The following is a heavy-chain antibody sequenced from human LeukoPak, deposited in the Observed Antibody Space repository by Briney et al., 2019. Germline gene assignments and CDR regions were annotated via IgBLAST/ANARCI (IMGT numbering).Heavy chain of an antibody. Sequence: PGGSLRLSCAASGFHFSRYSMNWVRQAPGKGLEWLSYISYSSSAIYYSDSVMGRFNISRDNAKNSLYLQMNSLRAEDTAVYYCSSSTRFPYYYMDVWGKGTTVTVSS. CDR3: SSSTRFPYYYMDV. V-gene: IGHV3-48*01. D-gene: IGHD2-2*01. J-gene: IGHJ6*03. CDR1: GFHFSRYS. CDR2: ISYSSSAI.